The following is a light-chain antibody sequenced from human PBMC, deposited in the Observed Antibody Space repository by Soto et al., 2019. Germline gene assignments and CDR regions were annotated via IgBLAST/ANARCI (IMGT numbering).Light chain of an antibody. CDR2: GAS. Sequence: EIVLTQSPGTLSLSPGERATLSCRASQSVSSNYLAWYQQKPGQAPGLLIHGASRRATGIPDRFSGSGSGTEFTLTISSLEPEDFAVYYCQQYGSSRTFGQGTKVDIK. J-gene: IGKJ1*01. V-gene: IGKV3-20*01. CDR1: QSVSSNY. CDR3: QQYGSSRT.